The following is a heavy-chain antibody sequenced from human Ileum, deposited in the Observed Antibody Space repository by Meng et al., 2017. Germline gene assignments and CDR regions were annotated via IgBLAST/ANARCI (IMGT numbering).Heavy chain of an antibody. J-gene: IGHJ4*02. CDR3: ARGVSAAGLFDN. CDR2: IHYTEST. D-gene: IGHD2-2*01. Sequence: QVQLQESGPGLVKDSQTLSLTCTVSGGSIGSAAYYWTWSRQHPAKGLESIGYIHYTESTSDSPSLESRTSTSIDTTNNQCSLKVTSVTAADTAVYYCARGVSAAGLFDNWGQGTLVTVSS. CDR1: GGSIGSAAYY. V-gene: IGHV4-31*03.